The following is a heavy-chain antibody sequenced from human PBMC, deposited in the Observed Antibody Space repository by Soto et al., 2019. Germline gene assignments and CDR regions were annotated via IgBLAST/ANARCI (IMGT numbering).Heavy chain of an antibody. D-gene: IGHD2-21*02. Sequence: ASVKVSCKASGYTFTSYGISWVRQAPGQGLEWMGWISAYNGNTNYAQKLQGRVTMTTDTSTSTAYMELRSLRSDDTAVYYCARAARAYCGGDCYAHWGQGTLVTVSS. CDR2: ISAYNGNT. CDR3: ARAARAYCGGDCYAH. CDR1: GYTFTSYG. V-gene: IGHV1-18*04. J-gene: IGHJ4*02.